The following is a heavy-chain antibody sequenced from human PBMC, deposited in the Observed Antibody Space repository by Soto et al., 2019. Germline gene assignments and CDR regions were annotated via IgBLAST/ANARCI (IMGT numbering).Heavy chain of an antibody. CDR1: GFTFSRHW. CDR2: IKQDGSEK. V-gene: IGHV3-7*05. D-gene: IGHD6-6*01. J-gene: IGHJ4*02. CDR3: ASQYNY. Sequence: EVQLVESGGGLVQPGGSLRLSCAASGFTFSRHWMSWVRQAPGKGLEWVANIKQDGSEKYYVDSVKGRFTISRDNAKNSLFLQMNSLRAEDTAVYYCASQYNYWGQGTLVTVSS.